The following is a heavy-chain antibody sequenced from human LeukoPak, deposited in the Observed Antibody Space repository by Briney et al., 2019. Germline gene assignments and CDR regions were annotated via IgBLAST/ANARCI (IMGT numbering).Heavy chain of an antibody. CDR1: GFTFSDYY. Sequence: GGSLRLSCTASGFTFSDYYMSWIRQAPGKGLEWVSCSSNSYTNYADSVKGRFTISRDNAKNTVYLQMNNLRAEDTAVYYCARGSRDGSGSYYRHFDYWGQGTLVTVSS. CDR2: SSNSYT. D-gene: IGHD3-10*01. CDR3: ARGSRDGSGSYYRHFDY. V-gene: IGHV3-11*05. J-gene: IGHJ4*02.